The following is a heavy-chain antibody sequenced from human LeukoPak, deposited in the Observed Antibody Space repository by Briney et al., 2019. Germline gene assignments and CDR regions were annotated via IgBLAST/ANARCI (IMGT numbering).Heavy chain of an antibody. J-gene: IGHJ5*02. V-gene: IGHV4-59*11. CDR1: GGSISNHY. CDR3: ARDFGRGYCSTTSCFVPWFDP. Sequence: SETQSLTCTVSGGSISNHYWSWIRQPPGKGLEWIGYIHYSGSTNYNPSLKSRVTISVDTSKNQFSLKLTSVTAADTAVYYCARDFGRGYCSTTSCFVPWFDPWGQGTLVTVSS. D-gene: IGHD2-2*01. CDR2: IHYSGST.